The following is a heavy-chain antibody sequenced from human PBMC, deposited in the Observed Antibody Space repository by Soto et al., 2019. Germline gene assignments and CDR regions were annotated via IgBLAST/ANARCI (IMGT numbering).Heavy chain of an antibody. V-gene: IGHV6-1*01. Sequence: QVPLQQSGPGLVKPSQTLSLTCAISGDSVSSNSAAWNWIRQSPSRGLEWLGRTYYRSKWYNDYAVSVKSRITINPDTSKNQFSLQLNSVTPEDTAVYYCARVPAADSASGQGRIGGYYFDYWGQGTLVTVSS. CDR3: ARVPAADSASGQGRIGGYYFDY. J-gene: IGHJ4*02. CDR1: GDSVSSNSAA. CDR2: TYYRSKWYN. D-gene: IGHD6-6*01.